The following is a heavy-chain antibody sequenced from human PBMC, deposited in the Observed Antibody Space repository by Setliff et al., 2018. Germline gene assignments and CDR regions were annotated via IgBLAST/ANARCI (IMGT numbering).Heavy chain of an antibody. CDR3: ARDRTAYNYGMDV. CDR2: VYYNGNT. V-gene: IGHV4-59*11. Sequence: PSETLSLTCTLSGGSLTQRYWSWVRQPPGKGLEWIGYVYYNGNTNYSPSLKSRVTISADTSNNQVSLKLTSATAADTAVYYCARDRTAYNYGMDVWGQGTTVTVSS. D-gene: IGHD5-18*01. J-gene: IGHJ6*02. CDR1: GGSLTQRY.